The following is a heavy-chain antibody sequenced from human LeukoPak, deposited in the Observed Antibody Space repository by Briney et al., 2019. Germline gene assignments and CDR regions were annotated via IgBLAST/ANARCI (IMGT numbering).Heavy chain of an antibody. CDR3: AKAFSTPYYYGSGTFSSRGETQSDY. V-gene: IGHV3-23*01. D-gene: IGHD3-10*01. Sequence: GGSLRLSCAASGFTFSSYAMSWVRQAPGKGLEWVSAISGSGGSTYYADSVKGRFTISRDNPKNTLYLQMNSLRAEDTAVYYCAKAFSTPYYYGSGTFSSRGETQSDYWGQGTLVTVSS. CDR1: GFTFSSYA. J-gene: IGHJ4*02. CDR2: ISGSGGST.